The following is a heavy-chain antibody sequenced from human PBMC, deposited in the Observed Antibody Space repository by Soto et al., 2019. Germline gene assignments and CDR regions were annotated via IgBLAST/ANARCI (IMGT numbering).Heavy chain of an antibody. D-gene: IGHD1-7*01. V-gene: IGHV3-33*01. Sequence: PGGSLRLSCAASGFTFSSYGMHWVRQAPGKGLEWVAVIWYDGSNKYYADSVEGRFTISRDNSKNTLYLQMNSLRAEDTAVYYCARDRLELRGYYYYYGMDVWGQGTTVTVSS. CDR1: GFTFSSYG. J-gene: IGHJ6*02. CDR2: IWYDGSNK. CDR3: ARDRLELRGYYYYYGMDV.